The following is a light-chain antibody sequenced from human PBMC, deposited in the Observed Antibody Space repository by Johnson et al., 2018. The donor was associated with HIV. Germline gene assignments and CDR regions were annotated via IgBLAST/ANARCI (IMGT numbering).Light chain of an antibody. CDR1: SSNIGNNY. J-gene: IGLJ1*01. Sequence: QSVLTQPPSVSAAPGQKVTISCSGSSSNIGNNYVSWYQQVPGTAPKLLIYDNNKRPSGIPDRFSGSKSGTSATLGITGLQTGDEADYYCGTWDSSLSEGVFGTATKVTVL. CDR2: DNN. V-gene: IGLV1-51*01. CDR3: GTWDSSLSEGV.